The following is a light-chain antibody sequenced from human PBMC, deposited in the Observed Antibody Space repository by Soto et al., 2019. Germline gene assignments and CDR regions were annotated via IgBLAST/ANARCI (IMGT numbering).Light chain of an antibody. V-gene: IGLV1-47*01. Sequence: SVLTQPPSASGTPGQGVTISCSGSTSNIGSNYVYWYQQLPGTAPKLLIYRNNQRPSGVPDRFSGSKSGTSASLAISGLRSDDEADYFCATWDDSLNGFYVFGTGTKV. CDR3: ATWDDSLNGFYV. CDR1: TSNIGSNY. J-gene: IGLJ1*01. CDR2: RNN.